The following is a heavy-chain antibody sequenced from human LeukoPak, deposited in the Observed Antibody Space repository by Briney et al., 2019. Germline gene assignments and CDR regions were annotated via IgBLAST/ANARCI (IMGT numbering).Heavy chain of an antibody. CDR1: GYTFTSYG. D-gene: IGHD2-15*01. V-gene: IGHV1-18*01. CDR3: AREYCSGGSCWHYYYYGMDV. J-gene: IGHJ6*02. Sequence: ASVKVSCKASGYTFTSYGISWVRQAPGQGLEWMGWISAYNGNTNYAQKLQGRVTMTTDTSTSTAYMELRSLRSDDTAVYYCAREYCSGGSCWHYYYYGMDVWGQGTTDTVSS. CDR2: ISAYNGNT.